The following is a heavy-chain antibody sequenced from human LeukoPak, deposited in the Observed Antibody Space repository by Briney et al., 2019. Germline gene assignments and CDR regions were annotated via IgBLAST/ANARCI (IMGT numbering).Heavy chain of an antibody. CDR3: ASTDRRYYYDSSGQLERTWYYGMDV. D-gene: IGHD3-22*01. Sequence: RASVKVSCKASGYSFPSYGISWVRQAPGQGPEWMGWISPYNDNTNYAQKLQGRATLTTDTSTSTAYMELRSLRSDDTAVYYCASTDRRYYYDSSGQLERTWYYGMDVWGQGTTVTVSS. J-gene: IGHJ6*02. CDR1: GYSFPSYG. V-gene: IGHV1-18*01. CDR2: ISPYNDNT.